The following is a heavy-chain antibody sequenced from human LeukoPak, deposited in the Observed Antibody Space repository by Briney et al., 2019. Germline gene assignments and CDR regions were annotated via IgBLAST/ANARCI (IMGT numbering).Heavy chain of an antibody. V-gene: IGHV3-23*01. CDR3: AASGSYYLNWFDP. D-gene: IGHD3-10*01. J-gene: IGHJ5*02. CDR2: ISGSGDRT. CDR1: GFTFSSYS. Sequence: GGSLRLSCAASGFTFSSYSMNWVRQAPGKGLEWVSVISGSGDRTYYADAVKGRFTISRDNSKNTLYLQMNSLRAEDTAVYYCAASGSYYLNWFDPWGQGTLVTVSS.